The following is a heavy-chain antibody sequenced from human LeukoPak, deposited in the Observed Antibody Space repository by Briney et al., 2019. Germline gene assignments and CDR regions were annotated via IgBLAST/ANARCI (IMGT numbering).Heavy chain of an antibody. V-gene: IGHV4-4*02. CDR2: IYHSGST. Sequence: SGTLSLTCAVSGGSISSSNWWSWVRPPPGKGLEWIGEIYHSGSTNYNPSLKSRVTISVDKSKNQFSLKLSSVTAADTAVYYCARGSGSYRKGPFDYWGQGTLVTVSS. D-gene: IGHD1-26*01. CDR1: GGSISSSNW. J-gene: IGHJ4*02. CDR3: ARGSGSYRKGPFDY.